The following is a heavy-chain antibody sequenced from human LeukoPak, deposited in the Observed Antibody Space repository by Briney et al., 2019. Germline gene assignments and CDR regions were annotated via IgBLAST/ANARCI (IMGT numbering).Heavy chain of an antibody. CDR1: GFTFSIYA. Sequence: GGSLRLSCAASGFTFSIYAMSWVRQAPGKGLEWVSAISGSGGSTYYPDSVKGRFTISRDNSKNTLYLQMNSLRAEDTAVYYCAKGVYDILTGYYPHFDYWGQGTLVTVSS. D-gene: IGHD3-9*01. CDR3: AKGVYDILTGYYPHFDY. J-gene: IGHJ4*02. CDR2: ISGSGGST. V-gene: IGHV3-23*01.